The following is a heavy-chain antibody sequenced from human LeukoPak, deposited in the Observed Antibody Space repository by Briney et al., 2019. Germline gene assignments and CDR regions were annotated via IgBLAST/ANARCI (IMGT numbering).Heavy chain of an antibody. CDR2: MNPNTGNT. Sequence: ASVKVSCKASGYTFTSYDINWVRQASGQGLEWMGWMNPNTGNTGYAQKFQGRVTITRNTSISTVYMELSSLRSDDTAVYYCAGKHSSSLSFDYWGQGTLVTVSS. V-gene: IGHV1-8*03. J-gene: IGHJ4*02. CDR3: AGKHSSSLSFDY. CDR1: GYTFTSYD. D-gene: IGHD6-6*01.